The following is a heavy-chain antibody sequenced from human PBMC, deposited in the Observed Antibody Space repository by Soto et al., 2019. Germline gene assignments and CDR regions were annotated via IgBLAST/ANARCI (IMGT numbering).Heavy chain of an antibody. CDR3: ARDLPYSGSYYYYGMDV. J-gene: IGHJ6*02. CDR2: MGGANGDT. CDR1: GFIFSDYA. Sequence: EVQMLESGGGLVQPGGSLRLSCAASGFIFSDYAMSWVRQAPGKGLEWVAGMGGANGDTYYTESVRGRFAISRDNSKNPLYLQMNSLRAEDTAVYYCARDLPYSGSYYYYGMDVWGQGTTVTVSS. D-gene: IGHD1-26*01. V-gene: IGHV3-23*01.